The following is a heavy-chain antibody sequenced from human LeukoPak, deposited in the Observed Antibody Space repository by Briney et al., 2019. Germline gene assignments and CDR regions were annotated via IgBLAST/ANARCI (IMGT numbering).Heavy chain of an antibody. CDR1: GFTFSSYS. D-gene: IGHD3-22*01. J-gene: IGHJ4*02. CDR3: AREGVVVITEYYFDY. V-gene: IGHV3-48*04. CDR2: ISSSSSSTI. Sequence: GGSLRLSCAASGFTFSSYSMNWVRQAPGKGLEWVSYISSSSSSTIYYADSVKGRFTISRDNAKNSLYLQMNSLRAEDTAVYYCAREGVVVITEYYFDYWGQGTLVTVSS.